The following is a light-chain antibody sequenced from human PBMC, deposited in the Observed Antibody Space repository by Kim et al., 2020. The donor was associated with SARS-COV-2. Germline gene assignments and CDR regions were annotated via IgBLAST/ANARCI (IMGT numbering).Light chain of an antibody. CDR1: ELGKKY. V-gene: IGLV3-1*01. Sequence: VAPGQTASLTCSGDELGKKYTSWYQQRPGQSPVVVMYQDDKRPSGIPQRFSGSNAGSTATLTISGTQAIDEADYYCQAWVSSSYVFGTGTKVTVL. CDR2: QDD. CDR3: QAWVSSSYV. J-gene: IGLJ1*01.